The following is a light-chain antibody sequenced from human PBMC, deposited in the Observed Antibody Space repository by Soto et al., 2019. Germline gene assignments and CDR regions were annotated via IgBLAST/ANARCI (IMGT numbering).Light chain of an antibody. CDR1: QSVSSNY. Sequence: EVVLTQSPGTLSLSPGESATLSCRASQSVSSNYLAWYQQKPGQAPRLLIYGVSTRATGIPDRFSGSGSGTDFSFTVSRVEPEDFTLYYCQQYFTSQRTFGGGTKVEIK. J-gene: IGKJ4*01. V-gene: IGKV3-20*01. CDR3: QQYFTSQRT. CDR2: GVS.